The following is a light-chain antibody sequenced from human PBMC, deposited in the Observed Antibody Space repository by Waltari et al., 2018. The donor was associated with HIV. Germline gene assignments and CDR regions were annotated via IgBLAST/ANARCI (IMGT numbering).Light chain of an antibody. Sequence: DVQMTQSPSSLSASVGDRVTITCQARQDISKYLNWFQQKPGKAPKLLIYDASNLKTGVPSRFSGSGSGTDFTFTISSLQPEDIATYDCQQYDNLPRTFGGGTKVELK. J-gene: IGKJ4*01. CDR3: QQYDNLPRT. V-gene: IGKV1-33*01. CDR1: QDISKY. CDR2: DAS.